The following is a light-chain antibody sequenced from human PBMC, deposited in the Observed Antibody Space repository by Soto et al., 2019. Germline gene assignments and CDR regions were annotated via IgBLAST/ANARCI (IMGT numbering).Light chain of an antibody. J-gene: IGKJ5*01. CDR2: GPS. CDR1: QSVASN. Sequence: KAMTHTPASLIFTPQENLTLSWRASQSVASNLAWYQQKPGQAPSLLIYGPSTRATGVPARFSGSGSGTDFTLTISSLQAEDFAVYHCQHYNSWPITFGQGTRLEIK. CDR3: QHYNSWPIT. V-gene: IGKV3-15*01.